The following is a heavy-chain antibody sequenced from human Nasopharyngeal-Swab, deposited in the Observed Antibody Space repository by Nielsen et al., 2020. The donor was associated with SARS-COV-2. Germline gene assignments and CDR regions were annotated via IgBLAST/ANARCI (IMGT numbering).Heavy chain of an antibody. CDR1: GFTFSSYA. V-gene: IGHV3-30-3*01. D-gene: IGHD4-17*01. J-gene: IGHJ4*02. CDR3: ASPGLWYGDYEPFDY. Sequence: GGSPRLSCAASGFTFSSYAMHWVRQAPGKGLEWVAVISYDGSNKYYADSVKGRFTISRDNSKNTLYLQMNSLRAEDTAVYYCASPGLWYGDYEPFDYWGQGTLVTVSS. CDR2: ISYDGSNK.